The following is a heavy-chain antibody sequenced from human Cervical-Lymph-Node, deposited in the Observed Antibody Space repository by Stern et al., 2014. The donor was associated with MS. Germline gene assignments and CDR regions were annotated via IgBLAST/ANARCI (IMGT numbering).Heavy chain of an antibody. V-gene: IGHV4-31*03. D-gene: IGHD1-14*01. CDR2: IHYSGNT. J-gene: IGHJ4*02. Sequence: VHLVESGPGLVKPSQTLSLTCTVSSGSIRSGGYYWSWIPQHPGKGLEWIGHIHYSGNTYYNPSLMRRVIISVDTSKSQFSLKLTSVTVADTAVYYCARMGTSLDYWGLGTLVTVSS. CDR1: SGSIRSGGYY. CDR3: ARMGTSLDY.